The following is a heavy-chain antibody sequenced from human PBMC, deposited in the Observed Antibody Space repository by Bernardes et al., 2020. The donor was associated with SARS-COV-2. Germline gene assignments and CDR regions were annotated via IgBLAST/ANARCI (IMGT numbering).Heavy chain of an antibody. D-gene: IGHD3-9*01. CDR2: ISASNGTT. Sequence: AAAQVSCKASGYTFTSYGISWVRQAPGQGLEWMGWISASNGTTTYAQKLQGRVTMTTDTSTSTAYMELRSLRSDDTAVYYCARELRYFDWLFVGDYWGQGTLVTVS. CDR1: GYTFTSYG. J-gene: IGHJ4*02. CDR3: ARELRYFDWLFVGDY. V-gene: IGHV1-18*01.